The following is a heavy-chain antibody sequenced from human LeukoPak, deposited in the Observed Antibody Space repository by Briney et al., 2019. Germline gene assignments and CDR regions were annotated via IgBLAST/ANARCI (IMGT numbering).Heavy chain of an antibody. V-gene: IGHV3-23*01. Sequence: GGSLRLSCATSGFSFSSYAMSWVRQAPGKGLEWVSAMSSSDDGRYYAASVRGWFTISRDTSRSTLYLQMNSLRAEDAAVYYCAKAPVTSCRGAFCYPFDYWGQGTLVTVSS. CDR3: AKAPVTSCRGAFCYPFDY. D-gene: IGHD2-15*01. J-gene: IGHJ4*02. CDR1: GFSFSSYA. CDR2: MSSSDDGR.